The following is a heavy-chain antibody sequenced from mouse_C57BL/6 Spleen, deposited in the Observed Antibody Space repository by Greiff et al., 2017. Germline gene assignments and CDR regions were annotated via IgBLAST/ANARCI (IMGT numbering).Heavy chain of an antibody. V-gene: IGHV1-50*01. CDR2: IDPSDSYT. CDR3: ARSVYYGYDGLYFDY. J-gene: IGHJ2*01. D-gene: IGHD2-2*01. CDR1: GYTFTSYW. Sequence: QVQLQQPGAELVKPGASVKLSCKASGYTFTSYWMQWVKQRPGQGLEWIGEIDPSDSYTNYNQKFKGKATLTVDTSSSTAYMQLSSLTSEDSAVYYCARSVYYGYDGLYFDYWGQGTTLTVSS.